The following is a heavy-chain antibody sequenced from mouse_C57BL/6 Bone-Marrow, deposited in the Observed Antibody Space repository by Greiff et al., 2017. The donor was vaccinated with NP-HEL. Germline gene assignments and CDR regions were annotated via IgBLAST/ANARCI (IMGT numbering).Heavy chain of an antibody. V-gene: IGHV2-2*01. Sequence: VKLKESGPGLVQPSQSLSITCTVSGFSLTSYGVHWVRQSPGKGLEWLGVIWSGGSTDYTAAFISRLSISKDNSKSKVFFKMNSLQADDTAIYYCARNDDGYSPFDYWGQGTTLTVSS. CDR1: GFSLTSYG. D-gene: IGHD2-3*01. CDR2: IWSGGST. J-gene: IGHJ2*01. CDR3: ARNDDGYSPFDY.